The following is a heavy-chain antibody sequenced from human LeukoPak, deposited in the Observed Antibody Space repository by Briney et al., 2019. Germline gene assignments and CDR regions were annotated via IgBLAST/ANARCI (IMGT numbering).Heavy chain of an antibody. V-gene: IGHV2-70*11. CDR1: GFSLSTSGMC. CDR2: IDWDDDK. CDR3: ARMSIAAANDAFDI. D-gene: IGHD6-13*01. Sequence: GSGPTLVNPTQTLTLTCTFSGFSLSTSGMCVSWIRQPPGKALEWLARIDWDDDKYYSTSLKTRLTISKDTSKSQVVLTMTNMDPVDTATYYCARMSIAAANDAFDIWGQGTMVAVSS. J-gene: IGHJ3*02.